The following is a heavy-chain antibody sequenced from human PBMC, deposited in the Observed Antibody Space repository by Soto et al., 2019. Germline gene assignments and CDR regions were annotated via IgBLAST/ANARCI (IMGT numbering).Heavy chain of an antibody. CDR1: GGTFSSYA. CDR2: IIPIFGTA. V-gene: IGHV1-69*13. CDR3: ARLEPEYYYDSSGYEKYYFDY. D-gene: IGHD3-22*01. J-gene: IGHJ4*02. Sequence: SVKVSCKASGGTFSSYAISWVRQAPGQGLEWMGGIIPIFGTANYAQKFQGRVTITADESTSTAYMELSSLRSEDTAVYYCARLEPEYYYDSSGYEKYYFDYWGQGTLVTVSS.